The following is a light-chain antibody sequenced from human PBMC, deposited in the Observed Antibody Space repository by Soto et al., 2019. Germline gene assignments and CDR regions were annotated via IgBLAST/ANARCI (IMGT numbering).Light chain of an antibody. CDR2: SNN. Sequence: QSVLTQPPSASGTPGQRVTISCSGSSSNIGSNTVNWYQQLPGTAPKLLIYSNNHRPSGVPDRFSGSKSGTSASLAISGLQSADEADYYCAAWEDSLHGVVFGGGTQLTVL. CDR3: AAWEDSLHGVV. V-gene: IGLV1-44*01. CDR1: SSNIGSNT. J-gene: IGLJ2*01.